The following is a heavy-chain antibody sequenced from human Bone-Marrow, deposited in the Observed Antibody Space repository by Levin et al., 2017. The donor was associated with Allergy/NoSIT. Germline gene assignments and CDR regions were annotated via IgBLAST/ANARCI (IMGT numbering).Heavy chain of an antibody. CDR1: GGSISSGDYF. V-gene: IGHV4-30-4*01. CDR2: IYHSGST. J-gene: IGHJ5*02. Sequence: PSQTLSLTCTVSGGSISSGDYFWSWIRQPPGKGLEWIGYIYHSGSTYYNPSLKSRVTISIDTSKNQFSLNLSSVTAADTAVYYCARDQGVGSNWFDPWGQGTLVTVSS. D-gene: IGHD1-26*01. CDR3: ARDQGVGSNWFDP.